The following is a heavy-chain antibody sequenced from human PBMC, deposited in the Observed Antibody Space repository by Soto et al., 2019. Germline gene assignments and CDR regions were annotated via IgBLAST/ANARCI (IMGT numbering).Heavy chain of an antibody. CDR3: AREGDWHSPVVVAATRDPFFDY. CDR2: INHSEST. V-gene: IGHV4-34*01. Sequence: QVQLQQWGAGLLKPSETLSLTCAVYGGSFSGYYWSWIRQPPGKGLEWIGEINHSESTNYNPSLKSRVTISVDTSKNQFSLKLSSVTAADTAVYYCAREGDWHSPVVVAATRDPFFDYWGQGTLVTVST. J-gene: IGHJ4*02. CDR1: GGSFSGYY. D-gene: IGHD2-15*01.